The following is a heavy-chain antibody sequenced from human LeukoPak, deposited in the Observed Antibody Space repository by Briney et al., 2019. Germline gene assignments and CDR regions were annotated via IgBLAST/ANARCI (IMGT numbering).Heavy chain of an antibody. D-gene: IGHD3-3*02. CDR3: AREGVIFGVPSDY. CDR1: GFTVSSNY. Sequence: GGSLRLSCAASGFTVSSNYMSWVRQAPGKGLEWVSVIYSGGSTYYADSVKGRFTISRDNAKNSLYLQMNSLRAEDTAVYYCAREGVIFGVPSDYWGQGTLVTVSS. V-gene: IGHV3-66*01. CDR2: IYSGGST. J-gene: IGHJ4*02.